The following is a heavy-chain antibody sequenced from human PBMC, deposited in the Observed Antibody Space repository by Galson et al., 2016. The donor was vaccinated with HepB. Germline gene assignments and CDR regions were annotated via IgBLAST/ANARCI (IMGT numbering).Heavy chain of an antibody. V-gene: IGHV3-30-3*01. CDR3: ARQQLLDYYYYGMDV. CDR1: GFTFSDYA. J-gene: IGHJ6*02. Sequence: SLRLSCAASGFTFSDYAIHWVRQAPGKGLEWVAYISDDGTREYHADSVKGRFTISRDNSKNTLFLQMNSLRAEDTAVYYCARQQLLDYYYYGMDVWGQGTTVTVSS. CDR2: ISDDGTRE. D-gene: IGHD1-1*01.